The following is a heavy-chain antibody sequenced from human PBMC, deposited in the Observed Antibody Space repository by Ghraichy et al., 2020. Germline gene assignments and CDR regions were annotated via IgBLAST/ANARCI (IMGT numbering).Heavy chain of an antibody. D-gene: IGHD1-26*01. CDR2: ISGTGSVI. CDR3: AREPPRELLNTFDI. J-gene: IGHJ3*02. CDR1: RFPFSDYY. V-gene: IGHV3-11*04. Sequence: GGSLRLSCAASRFPFSDYYMNWIRQTPGKGLEWVSYISGTGSVIYYADSVQGRFTISRDNAKNSLYLQMNSLRAEDSAMYYCAREPPRELLNTFDIWGQGTMVTVSS.